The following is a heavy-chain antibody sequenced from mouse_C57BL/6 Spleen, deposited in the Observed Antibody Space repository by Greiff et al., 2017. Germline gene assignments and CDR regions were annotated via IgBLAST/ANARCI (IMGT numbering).Heavy chain of an antibody. CDR1: GYTFTSYW. J-gene: IGHJ4*01. CDR3: ARSGGNYLSAMDY. CDR2: IDPSDSYT. D-gene: IGHD2-1*01. Sequence: VQLQQSGAELVMPGASVKLSCKASGYTFTSYWMHWVKQRPGQGLEWIGEIDPSDSYTNYNQKFKGKSTLTVDKSSSTAYMQLSSLTSEDSAVYYCARSGGNYLSAMDYWGQGTSVTVSS. V-gene: IGHV1-69*01.